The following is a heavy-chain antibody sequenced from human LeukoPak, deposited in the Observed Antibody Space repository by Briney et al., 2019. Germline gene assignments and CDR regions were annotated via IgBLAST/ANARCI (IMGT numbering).Heavy chain of an antibody. CDR2: IYYSGST. V-gene: IGHV4-61*01. D-gene: IGHD6-19*01. CDR3: ARESGGQQWLSPFDY. J-gene: IGHJ4*02. CDR1: GGSVSSGSYY. Sequence: SETLSLTCTVSGGSVSSGSYYWSWIRRPPGKGLEWIGYIYYSGSTNYNPSLKSRVTISVDTSKNQFSLKLSPVTAADTAVYYCARESGGQQWLSPFDYWGQGTLVTVSS.